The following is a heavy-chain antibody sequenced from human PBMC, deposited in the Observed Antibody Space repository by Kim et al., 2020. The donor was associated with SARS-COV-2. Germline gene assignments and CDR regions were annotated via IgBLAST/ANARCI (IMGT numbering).Heavy chain of an antibody. Sequence: SETLSLTCTVSGGSISSYYWSWIRQPPGKGLEWIGYIYYSGSTNYNPSLKSRVTISVDTSKNQFSLKLSSVTAADTAVYYCARHGADFWSGYYQGGTYYYYGMDVWGQGTTVTVSS. CDR1: GGSISSYY. J-gene: IGHJ6*02. CDR2: IYYSGST. V-gene: IGHV4-59*08. CDR3: ARHGADFWSGYYQGGTYYYYGMDV. D-gene: IGHD3-3*01.